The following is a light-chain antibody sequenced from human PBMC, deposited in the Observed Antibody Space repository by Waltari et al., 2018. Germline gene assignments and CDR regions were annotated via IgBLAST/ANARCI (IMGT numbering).Light chain of an antibody. CDR3: ATWDDTLHGCWV. CDR1: SSNIGSDT. CDR2: TDN. Sequence: QSVLTQPPSASGTPGQRVTISCSGSSSNIGSDTVNWFQHLPGTAPKPLTYTDNQRPSGVPDRFSGSKSGTSASLAISGLQSEDEADYYCATWDDTLHGCWVFGGGTKLTVL. J-gene: IGLJ3*02. V-gene: IGLV1-44*01.